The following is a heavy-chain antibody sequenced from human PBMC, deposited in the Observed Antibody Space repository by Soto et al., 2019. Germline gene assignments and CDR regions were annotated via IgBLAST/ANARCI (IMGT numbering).Heavy chain of an antibody. Sequence: SGTLSVTCTVSGASMSGFYWSWSRKSAGTGLEWIGRIYATGTTDYNPSLKSRVMMSVDTSKKQFSLKLRSVTAADTAVYYCVRDGTKTLREWFDPWGQGISVTVS. CDR3: VRDGTKTLREWFDP. V-gene: IGHV4-4*07. CDR1: GASMSGFY. J-gene: IGHJ5*02. CDR2: IYATGTT. D-gene: IGHD1-1*01.